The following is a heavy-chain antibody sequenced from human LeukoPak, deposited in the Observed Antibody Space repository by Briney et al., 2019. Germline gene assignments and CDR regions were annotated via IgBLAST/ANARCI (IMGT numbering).Heavy chain of an antibody. D-gene: IGHD5-12*01. Sequence: PSETLSLTCAVYGGSLTDYYWSWIRQTPGKGLEWIGEVNHSGTTNYNPSLKSRVTISVDTSKNQFSLKMTSVTAADTALYYCARAYNGYDYPWGQGTLVTVSS. CDR2: VNHSGTT. CDR3: ARAYNGYDYP. CDR1: GGSLTDYY. V-gene: IGHV4-34*01. J-gene: IGHJ5*02.